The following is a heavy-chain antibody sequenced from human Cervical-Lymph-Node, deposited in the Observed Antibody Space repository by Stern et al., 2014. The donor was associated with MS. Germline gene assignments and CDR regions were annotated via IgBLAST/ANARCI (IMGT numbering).Heavy chain of an antibody. CDR2: IWYDGSNK. CDR1: GFTFSSYG. V-gene: IGHV3-33*01. D-gene: IGHD3-3*01. Sequence: VQLLESGGGVVQPGRSLRLSCAASGFTFSSYGMHWVRQAPGKGLEWGAVIWYDGSNKYYADSVKGRFTISRDNSKNTLYLQMNSLRAEDTAVYYCARDTYYDFWSGLYYGMDVWGQGTTVTVSS. J-gene: IGHJ6*02. CDR3: ARDTYYDFWSGLYYGMDV.